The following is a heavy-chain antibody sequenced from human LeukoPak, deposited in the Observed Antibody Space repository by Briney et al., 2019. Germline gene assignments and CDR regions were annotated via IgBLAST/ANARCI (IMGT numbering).Heavy chain of an antibody. CDR3: ARLTRLSTSPDRYYLDY. Sequence: SETLSLTCTVSGDSISSYYWSWIRQPPGKGLEWIGYIYTSGGTNYIPSLKGRVTISIDTSKNQFSLKLSSVAAADSAVYYCARLTRLSTSPDRYYLDYWGQGTLVTVSS. D-gene: IGHD6-6*01. V-gene: IGHV4-4*09. J-gene: IGHJ4*02. CDR2: IYTSGGT. CDR1: GDSISSYY.